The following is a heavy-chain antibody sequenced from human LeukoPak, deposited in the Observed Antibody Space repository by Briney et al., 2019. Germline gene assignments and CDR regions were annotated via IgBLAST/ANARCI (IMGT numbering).Heavy chain of an antibody. J-gene: IGHJ6*02. V-gene: IGHV3-74*01. CDR1: GFTFSNYW. D-gene: IGHD6-6*01. CDR3: ARLAARQILGYYGMDV. Sequence: PGGSLRLSCEASGFTFSNYWMHWVRQVPGKGLVWVSRIRSDGGDTTYADFVQGRFTISRDNVKNVLYLQMNSLRAEDTAVYYCARLAARQILGYYGMDVWGQGTTVTVSS. CDR2: IRSDGGDT.